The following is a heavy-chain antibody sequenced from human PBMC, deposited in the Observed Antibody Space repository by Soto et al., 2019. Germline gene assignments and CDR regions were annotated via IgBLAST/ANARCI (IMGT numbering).Heavy chain of an antibody. J-gene: IGHJ6*02. CDR3: ARVGPLQDIVVVVAASYYYYGMDV. CDR2: INSDGSST. V-gene: IGHV3-74*01. Sequence: PGGSLRLSCAASGFTFSSYWMHWVRQAPGKGLVWVSRINSDGSSTSYADSVKGRFTISRDNAKNTLYLQMNSLRAEDTAVYYCARVGPLQDIVVVVAASYYYYGMDVWGQGTTVTVSS. D-gene: IGHD2-15*01. CDR1: GFTFSSYW.